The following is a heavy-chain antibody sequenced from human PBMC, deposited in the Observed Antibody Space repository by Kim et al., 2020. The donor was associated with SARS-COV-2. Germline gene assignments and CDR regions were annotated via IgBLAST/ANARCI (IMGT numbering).Heavy chain of an antibody. V-gene: IGHV1-69*01. CDR3: ARDPTVKRFDL. J-gene: IGHJ2*01. Sequence: ANYATKFQGRVTITADESTSTAYMELSSLRSEDTAVYYCARDPTVKRFDLWGRGTLVTVSS. D-gene: IGHD4-17*01. CDR2: A.